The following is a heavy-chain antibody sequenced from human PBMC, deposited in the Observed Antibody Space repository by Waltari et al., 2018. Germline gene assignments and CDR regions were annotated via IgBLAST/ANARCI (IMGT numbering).Heavy chain of an antibody. D-gene: IGHD6-19*01. J-gene: IGHJ4*02. CDR1: GGTFNNHA. CDR2: IIPTCGNV. CDR3: GADLGTQWLTHPIQY. V-gene: IGHV1-69*04. Sequence: QVHLEQSETAVKKPGSSVKVSCKASGGTFNNHAVSWVRQSPGQGLEGLGRIIPTCGNVNYAQKFQGRVTIPADKSTATAYMELNGLTSEDTAVYYCGADLGTQWLTHPIQYWGQGTLLTVSS.